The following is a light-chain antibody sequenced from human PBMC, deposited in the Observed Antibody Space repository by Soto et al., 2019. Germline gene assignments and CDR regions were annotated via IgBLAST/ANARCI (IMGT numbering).Light chain of an antibody. CDR1: TGAVTSGYY. CDR3: LLYYGGAHVV. CDR2: STS. V-gene: IGLV7-43*01. Sequence: QVVVTQEPSLTVSPGGTVTLTCASSTGAVTSGYYPNWFQQKPGQAPRALICSTSNKDSWTPARFSGSLLGGKAALTLSGVQPEDEAEYYCLLYYGGAHVVFGGGTKVTVL. J-gene: IGLJ2*01.